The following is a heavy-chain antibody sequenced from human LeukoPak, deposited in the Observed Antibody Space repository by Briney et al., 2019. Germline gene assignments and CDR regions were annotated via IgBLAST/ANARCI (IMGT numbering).Heavy chain of an antibody. CDR3: ARAEGYCSGGSCYRLGMDV. CDR1: GGSISSYY. Sequence: SETLSLTCTVSGGSISSYYWSWIRQPPGKGLEWIGYIYYSGSTSYNPSLKSRVTISVDTSKNQFSLKLSSVTAADTAVYYCARAEGYCSGGSCYRLGMDVWGQGTTVTVSS. D-gene: IGHD2-15*01. J-gene: IGHJ6*02. CDR2: IYYSGST. V-gene: IGHV4-59*01.